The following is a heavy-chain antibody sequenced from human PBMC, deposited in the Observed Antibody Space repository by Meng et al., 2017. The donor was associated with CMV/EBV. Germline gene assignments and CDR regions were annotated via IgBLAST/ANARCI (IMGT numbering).Heavy chain of an antibody. Sequence: SETLSLTCTVSGGSISSYYWSWIRQPPGKGLEWIGYIYYSGSTNYNPSLKSRVTISVDTSKNQFSLKLSSVTAADTAVYYCARDRTMVRRVHGMDVWGQGTTVTVSS. J-gene: IGHJ6*02. V-gene: IGHV4-59*01. D-gene: IGHD3-10*01. CDR1: GGSISSYY. CDR3: ARDRTMVRRVHGMDV. CDR2: IYYSGST.